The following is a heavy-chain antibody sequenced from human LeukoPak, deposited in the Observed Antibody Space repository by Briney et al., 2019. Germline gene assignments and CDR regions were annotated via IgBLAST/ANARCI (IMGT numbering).Heavy chain of an antibody. CDR2: INHSGST. V-gene: IGHV4-34*01. CDR3: ARGRATKGYFQH. CDR1: GGSFSGYY. D-gene: IGHD1-26*01. Sequence: PSETLSLTCAVYGGSFSGYYWSWIRQPPGKGLEWIGEINHSGSTNYNPSLKSRVTISVDTSKNQFSLKLSSVTAADTAVYYCARGRATKGYFQHWGQGTLVTVSS. J-gene: IGHJ1*01.